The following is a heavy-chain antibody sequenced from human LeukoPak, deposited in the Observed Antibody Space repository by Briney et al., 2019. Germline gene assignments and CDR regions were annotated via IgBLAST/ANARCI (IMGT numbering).Heavy chain of an antibody. Sequence: GGSLRLSCAASGFTFSNAWMGWVRQAPGKGLVWVGRIKRKTDGGTTDYAAPVKGRFTISRDDSKNTLYLHMNSLKTEDTAVYFCTTDTGGSGSYYIDYWGQGTLVTVSS. CDR3: TTDTGGSGSYYIDY. V-gene: IGHV3-15*01. CDR1: GFTFSNAW. CDR2: IKRKTDGGTT. D-gene: IGHD3-10*01. J-gene: IGHJ4*02.